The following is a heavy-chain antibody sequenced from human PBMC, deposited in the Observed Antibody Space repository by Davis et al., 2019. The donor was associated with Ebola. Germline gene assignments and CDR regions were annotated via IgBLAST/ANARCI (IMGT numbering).Heavy chain of an antibody. V-gene: IGHV4-34*01. J-gene: IGHJ6*02. Sequence: SETLSLTCAVYGGSFSGYYWRWIRQPPGKGLEWIGEINHSGSTNYNPSLKSRVTISVDTSKNKFPLKLSSVTAADTAVYYFARRGRVGSGSYYYYYYGMDVWGQGTTVTVSS. D-gene: IGHD3-10*01. CDR3: ARRGRVGSGSYYYYYYGMDV. CDR2: INHSGST. CDR1: GGSFSGYY.